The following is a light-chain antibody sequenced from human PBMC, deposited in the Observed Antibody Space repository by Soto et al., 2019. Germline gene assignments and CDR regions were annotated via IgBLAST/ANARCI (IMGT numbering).Light chain of an antibody. CDR2: GAS. CDR3: QQYETSLGFT. J-gene: IGKJ1*01. V-gene: IGKV3-20*01. Sequence: EIVLTQSPGTLSLSPGERATLSCRASQSVSSSYLAWYQQKPGQAPRLLIYGASSRATSIPDRFSGSGSGTDFTLTISRLEPEDFAVYYCQQYETSLGFTFGQGTKVDIK. CDR1: QSVSSSY.